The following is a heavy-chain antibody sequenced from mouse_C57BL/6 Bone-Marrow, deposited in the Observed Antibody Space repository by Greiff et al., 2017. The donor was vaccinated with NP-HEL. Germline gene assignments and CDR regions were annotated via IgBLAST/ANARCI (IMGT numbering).Heavy chain of an antibody. Sequence: QVQLQQPGAELVRPGTSVKLSCKASGYTFTSYWMHWVKQRPGQGLEWIGVIDPSDSYTNYNQKFKGKATLTVETSSSTAYMQLSSLTSEDSAVYCGARWLLRGGGWFAYWGQGTLVTVSA. CDR2: IDPSDSYT. J-gene: IGHJ3*01. D-gene: IGHD2-3*01. V-gene: IGHV1-59*01. CDR3: ARWLLRGGGWFAY. CDR1: GYTFTSYW.